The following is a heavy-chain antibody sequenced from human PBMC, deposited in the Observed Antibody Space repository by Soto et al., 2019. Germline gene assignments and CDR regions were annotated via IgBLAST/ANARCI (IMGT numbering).Heavy chain of an antibody. J-gene: IGHJ5*02. D-gene: IGHD5-12*01. CDR2: IIPIFGTT. CDR1: GGTFSNYA. CDR3: AKDGGADGYIGNWLDP. Sequence: QVQLVQSGAEVNKPGSSVKVSCKASGGTFSNYAITWVRQAPGQGLEWVARIIPIFGTTNVAQKFQGRVTITADESTTTAYMELSGLRSDVTAVYYSAKDGGADGYIGNWLDPWGQGTLVTVSS. V-gene: IGHV1-69*15.